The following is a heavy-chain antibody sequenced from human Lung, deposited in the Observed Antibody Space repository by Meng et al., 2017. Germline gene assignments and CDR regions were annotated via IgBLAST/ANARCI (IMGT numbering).Heavy chain of an antibody. CDR2: ISGSGST. CDR3: ARGRGPHIVGH. V-gene: IGHV4-4*07. Sequence: VHVQASGPGLVKASETLSLSCSVSDDSIRDYYWPWVRQSAGKGLEWIGRISGSGSTNYSPSLNSRIAMSVDTSKKQISLTLTSVTAADTAVYYCARGRGPHIVGHWGQGTLVTVSS. CDR1: DDSIRDYY. D-gene: IGHD3-16*02. J-gene: IGHJ1*01.